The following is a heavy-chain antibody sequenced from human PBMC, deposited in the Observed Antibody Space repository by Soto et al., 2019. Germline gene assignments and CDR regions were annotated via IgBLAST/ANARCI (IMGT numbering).Heavy chain of an antibody. CDR1: GYTFSSYY. J-gene: IGHJ4*02. CDR2: INPSGDST. V-gene: IGHV1-46*03. CDR3: AIYWEFGF. D-gene: IGHD1-26*01. Sequence: GASVPVSCKSFGYTFSSYYIHWVRQAPGQGLEWMGVINPSGDSTTYAQKFQGRGTMTKHTSTSTLYMELSSRRSEDTAVYCCAIYWEFGFWGQGTLVTVSS.